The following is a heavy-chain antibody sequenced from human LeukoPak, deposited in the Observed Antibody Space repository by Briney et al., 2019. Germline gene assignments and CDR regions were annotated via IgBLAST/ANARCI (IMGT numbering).Heavy chain of an antibody. V-gene: IGHV4-34*01. CDR3: ARRLLRYFSYYFDY. CDR1: GGSFSGYY. D-gene: IGHD3-9*01. Sequence: SETLSLTCAVYGGSFSGYYWSWIRQPPGKGLEWIGEINHSGSTNYNPSLKSRVTISVDTSKNQFSLKLSSVTAADTAVYYCARRLLRYFSYYFDYWGQGTLVTVSS. J-gene: IGHJ4*02. CDR2: INHSGST.